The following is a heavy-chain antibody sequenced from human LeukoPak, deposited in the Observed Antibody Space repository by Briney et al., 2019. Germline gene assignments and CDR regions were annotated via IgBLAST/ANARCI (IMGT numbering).Heavy chain of an antibody. V-gene: IGHV4-30-2*02. Sequence: PPQTPSLTCVVSGGSLSSGGSSWSWVRQPPGTGLGWIGYIYHSGSTYYNPSLRSRVTISVDTSKNQFSLKLSSVTAADTAVYYCARFAAAGTGAFDIWGQGTMVTVSS. D-gene: IGHD1-1*01. CDR2: IYHSGST. J-gene: IGHJ3*02. CDR1: GGSLSSGGSS. CDR3: ARFAAAGTGAFDI.